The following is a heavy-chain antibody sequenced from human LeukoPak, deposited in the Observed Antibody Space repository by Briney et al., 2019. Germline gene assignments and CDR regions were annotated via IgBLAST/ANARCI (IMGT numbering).Heavy chain of an antibody. D-gene: IGHD6-19*01. V-gene: IGHV1-18*01. J-gene: IGHJ3*02. CDR1: GGTFSSYA. CDR3: ARGHSGWSDDAFDI. CDR2: ISAYNGNT. Sequence: ASVKVPCKASGGTFSSYAISWVRQAPGQGLEWMGWISAYNGNTNYAQKLQGRVTMTTDTSTSTAYMELRSLRSDDTAVYHCARGHSGWSDDAFDIWGQGTMVTVSS.